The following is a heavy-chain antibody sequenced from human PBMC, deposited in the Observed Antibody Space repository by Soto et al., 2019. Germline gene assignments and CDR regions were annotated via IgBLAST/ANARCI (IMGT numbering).Heavy chain of an antibody. D-gene: IGHD2-2*01. J-gene: IGHJ5*02. CDR1: GFAVSNHF. CDR3: TTLRKYLAGFDP. Sequence: TGGSLRLSCAASGFAVSNHFLNWVRQAPGKGLEWVSVIYSGGATHYTDSVKDRFTISRDISKNTLYLHMNSLRAEDTAVYFCTTLRKYLAGFDPWGQGTLVTVSS. CDR2: IYSGGAT. V-gene: IGHV3-53*01.